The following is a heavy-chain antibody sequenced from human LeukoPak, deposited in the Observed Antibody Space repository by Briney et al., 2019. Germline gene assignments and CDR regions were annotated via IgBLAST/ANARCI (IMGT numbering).Heavy chain of an antibody. Sequence: GGSLRLSCAASGFIFSDYSMNWIRQAPGKGLEWVSNIRGSASGLGSGMYYADSVKGRFTISRDDAKNSLYLQMSSLRAEDTAFYYCARDNNWGFDYWGQGALVTVSS. CDR1: GFIFSDYS. D-gene: IGHD7-27*01. CDR3: ARDNNWGFDY. CDR2: IRGSASGLGSGM. V-gene: IGHV3-48*04. J-gene: IGHJ4*02.